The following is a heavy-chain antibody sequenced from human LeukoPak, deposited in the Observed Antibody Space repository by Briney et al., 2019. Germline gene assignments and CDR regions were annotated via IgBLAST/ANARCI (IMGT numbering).Heavy chain of an antibody. D-gene: IGHD3-9*01. CDR2: INAGNGNT. CDR1: GYTFTNYA. J-gene: IGHJ4*02. CDR3: ARFDRGYLDY. V-gene: IGHV1-3*03. Sequence: GASVKVSCKASGYTFTNYAMQWVRQAPGQRLEWMGWINAGNGNTRYSQEFQGRVTITRDTSASTAYMELSSLRSEDMAVYYCARFDRGYLDYWGQGTLVTVSS.